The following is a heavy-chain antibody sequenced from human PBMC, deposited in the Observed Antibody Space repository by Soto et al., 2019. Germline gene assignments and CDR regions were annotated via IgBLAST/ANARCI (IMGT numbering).Heavy chain of an antibody. V-gene: IGHV1-69*13. CDR3: AGGDLRPYCSGGSCYSGPFDY. CDR1: GGTFSSYA. Sequence: ASVKVSCKASGGTFSSYAISWVRQAPGQGLEWMGGIIPIFGTANYAQKFQGRVTITADESTSTAYMELSSLRSEDTAVYYCAGGDLRPYCSGGSCYSGPFDYWGQGTLVTVSS. CDR2: IIPIFGTA. D-gene: IGHD2-15*01. J-gene: IGHJ4*02.